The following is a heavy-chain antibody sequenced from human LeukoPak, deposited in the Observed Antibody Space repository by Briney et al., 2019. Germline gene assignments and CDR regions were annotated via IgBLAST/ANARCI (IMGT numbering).Heavy chain of an antibody. Sequence: PGGSLRLSCAASGFTFTNAWMSWVRQAPGKGLEWVGHIKSKTDGGTTDYAAPVKGRFTISRDDSKTALYLQMNSLNTEDTAVYYCTTPTPVYSGYLRWGQGTLVTVSS. CDR2: IKSKTDGGTT. CDR3: TTPTPVYSGYLR. V-gene: IGHV3-15*01. J-gene: IGHJ4*02. D-gene: IGHD3-22*01. CDR1: GFTFTNAW.